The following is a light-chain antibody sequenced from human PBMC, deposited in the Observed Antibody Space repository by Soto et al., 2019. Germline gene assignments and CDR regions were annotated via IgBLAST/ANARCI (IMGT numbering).Light chain of an antibody. Sequence: DILMTQSPSSLSASVGDRVTITCRASQSIGSYLHWYQQKEGRAPALLVYASSNLQSGVTSRFSGSGSATDFTLTIKSLQPEDVATYYCQQGYSSPWTFGQGTRVDLK. CDR2: ASS. CDR3: QQGYSSPWT. V-gene: IGKV1-39*01. J-gene: IGKJ1*01. CDR1: QSIGSY.